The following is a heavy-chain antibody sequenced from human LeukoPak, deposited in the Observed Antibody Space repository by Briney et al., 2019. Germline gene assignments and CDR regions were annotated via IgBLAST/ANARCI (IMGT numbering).Heavy chain of an antibody. CDR3: AELGITMIGGV. Sequence: GGSLRLSCAASGFTFSSYWMSWVRQAPGKGLEWVANIKQDGSEKYYVDSVKGRFTISRDNAKNSLYLQMNSLRADDTAVYYCAELGITMIGGVWGKGTTVTISS. V-gene: IGHV3-7*01. J-gene: IGHJ6*04. CDR2: IKQDGSEK. CDR1: GFTFSSYW. D-gene: IGHD3-10*02.